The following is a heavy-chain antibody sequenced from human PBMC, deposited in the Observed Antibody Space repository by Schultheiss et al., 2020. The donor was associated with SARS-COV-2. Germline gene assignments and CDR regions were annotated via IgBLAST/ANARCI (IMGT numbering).Heavy chain of an antibody. D-gene: IGHD3-10*01. Sequence: GESLKISCAASGFTVSGNYMTWVRQAPGKGLEWVSLLYVGGSTYYADSVKGRFTISRDNSRNTLYLQMNSLRAEDTAVYYCARAGYYYASGTSRYFDLWGRGTLVTVSS. CDR1: GFTVSGNY. CDR2: LYVGGST. V-gene: IGHV3-53*01. CDR3: ARAGYYYASGTSRYFDL. J-gene: IGHJ2*01.